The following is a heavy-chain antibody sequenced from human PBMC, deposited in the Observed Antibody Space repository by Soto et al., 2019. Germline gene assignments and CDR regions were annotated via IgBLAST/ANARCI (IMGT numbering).Heavy chain of an antibody. V-gene: IGHV4-31*03. CDR1: GGSISSGGYY. CDR2: IYYSGST. D-gene: IGHD5-12*01. Sequence: ASETLSLTCTVSGGSISSGGYYWSWIRQHPGKGLEWIGYIYYSGSTYYNPSLKSRVTISVDTSKNQFSLKLSSVTAADTAVYYCARYPDHSGYDLAHFDYWGQGTLVTVSS. CDR3: ARYPDHSGYDLAHFDY. J-gene: IGHJ4*02.